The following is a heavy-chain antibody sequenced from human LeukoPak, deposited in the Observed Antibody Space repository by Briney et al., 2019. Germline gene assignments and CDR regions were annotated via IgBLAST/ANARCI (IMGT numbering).Heavy chain of an antibody. D-gene: IGHD3-3*01. J-gene: IGHJ3*02. CDR1: GFTFSSYG. CDR2: ISYDGSNK. V-gene: IGHV3-30*18. Sequence: GGSLRLSCAASGFTFSSYGMHWVRQAPGKGLEWVAVISYDGSNKYYADSVKGRFTISRDSSKNTLYLQMNSLRAEDTAVYYCAKDTQWSGYYDDAFDIWGQGTMVTVSS. CDR3: AKDTQWSGYYDDAFDI.